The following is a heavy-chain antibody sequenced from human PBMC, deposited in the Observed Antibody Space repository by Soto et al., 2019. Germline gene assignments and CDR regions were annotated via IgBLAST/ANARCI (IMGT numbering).Heavy chain of an antibody. J-gene: IGHJ5*02. CDR2: ISSSSSYI. D-gene: IGHD1-7*01. CDR3: AAGTTGYNWFDP. V-gene: IGHV3-21*01. Sequence: WGSLRLSCAASGFTFISYSMNCVRQAPLKGLEWVSSISSSSSYIYYADSVKGRFTISRDNAKNSLYLQMNSLRAEDTAVYYCAAGTTGYNWFDPWGQGTLVTVSS. CDR1: GFTFISYS.